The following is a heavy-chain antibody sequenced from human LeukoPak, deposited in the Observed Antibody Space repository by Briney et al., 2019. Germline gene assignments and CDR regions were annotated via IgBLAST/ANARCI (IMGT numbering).Heavy chain of an antibody. Sequence: SETLSLTCTVSGGSISSSSYYWVWLRQPPGKGIEWIANIHSSGSTYYNPSLRSRVTISEDMSKNQFSLTLNSVTAADTAVYYCARRVGGSSRSDYWGQGTLVTVSS. D-gene: IGHD6-13*01. J-gene: IGHJ4*02. CDR2: IHSSGST. CDR3: ARRVGGSSRSDY. V-gene: IGHV4-39*01. CDR1: GGSISSSSYY.